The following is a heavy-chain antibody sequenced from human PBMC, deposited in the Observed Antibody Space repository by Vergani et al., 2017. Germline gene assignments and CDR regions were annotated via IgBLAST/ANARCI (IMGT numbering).Heavy chain of an antibody. CDR2: IGYDGSNK. Sequence: QVQLVESGGGVVQPGRSLRLSCAASGFTFSSYGMHWVRQAPGKGLEWVAVIGYDGSNKYYADSVKGRFTISRDNSKNTLYLQMNSLRAEDTAVYYCARNYYDSSGYFNYYYYYGMDVWGQGTTVTVSS. CDR1: GFTFSSYG. CDR3: ARNYYDSSGYFNYYYYYGMDV. D-gene: IGHD3-22*01. V-gene: IGHV3-33*01. J-gene: IGHJ6*02.